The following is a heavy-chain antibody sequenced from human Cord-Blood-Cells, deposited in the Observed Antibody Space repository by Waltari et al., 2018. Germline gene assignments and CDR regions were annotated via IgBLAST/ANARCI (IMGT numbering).Heavy chain of an antibody. J-gene: IGHJ5*02. CDR1: GGSISSSSYY. D-gene: IGHD3-3*01. CDR2: IYYSGGT. CDR3: ARGRILGVVIEGWFDP. Sequence: QLQLQESGPGLVKPSETLSLTCTVSGGSISSSSYYWGWIRQPPGKGLEWIGSIYYSGGTSYNPSLKSGVTISVDTSKSQFSLKLSAVTAADTAVYYCARGRILGVVIEGWFDPWGQGTLVTVSS. V-gene: IGHV4-39*01.